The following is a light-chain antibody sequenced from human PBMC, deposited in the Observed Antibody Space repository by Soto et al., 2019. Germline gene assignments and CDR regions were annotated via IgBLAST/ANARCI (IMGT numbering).Light chain of an antibody. J-gene: IGKJ2*01. CDR3: MQGTHWPPYT. Sequence: DVVMTQSPLSLPVTLGQPASISCRSSQSLAYSDGNTYLNWFQQRPGQSPRRLIYKVSNRDSGVPDRFTGSGSGTDFTLKISRVEAEDVGVYDCMQGTHWPPYTFGQGPKLEIK. CDR2: KVS. CDR1: QSLAYSDGNTY. V-gene: IGKV2-30*01.